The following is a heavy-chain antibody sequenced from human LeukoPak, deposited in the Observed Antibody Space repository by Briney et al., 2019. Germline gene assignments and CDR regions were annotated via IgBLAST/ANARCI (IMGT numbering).Heavy chain of an antibody. CDR1: GGSISSGGYY. V-gene: IGHV4-31*03. J-gene: IGHJ4*02. CDR2: IYYSGST. CDR3: ARADYYDSSGYSY. Sequence: PSETLSLTCTVSGGSISSGGYYWSWIRQHPGKCLEWIGYIYYSGSTYYNPSLKSRVTISVDTSKNQFSLKLSSVTAADTAVYYCARADYYDSSGYSYWGQGTLVTVSS. D-gene: IGHD3-22*01.